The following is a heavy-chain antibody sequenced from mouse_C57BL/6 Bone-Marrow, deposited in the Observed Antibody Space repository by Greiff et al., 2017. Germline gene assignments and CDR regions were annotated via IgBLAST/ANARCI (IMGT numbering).Heavy chain of an antibody. CDR3: ARRQLRLPAWFAY. V-gene: IGHV2-6*03. CDR1: GFSLTSYG. CDR2: IWSDGST. D-gene: IGHD3-2*02. J-gene: IGHJ3*01. Sequence: QVQLKESGPGLVAPSQSLSITCTVSGFSLTSYGVHWVRQPPGKGLEWLVVIWSDGSTTYNSALKSRLSISKDNSKSQVFLKMNSLQTDDTAMYYCARRQLRLPAWFAYWGQGTLVTVSA.